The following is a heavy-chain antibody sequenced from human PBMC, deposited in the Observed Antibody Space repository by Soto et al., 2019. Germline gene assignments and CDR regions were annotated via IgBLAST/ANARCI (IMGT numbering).Heavy chain of an antibody. V-gene: IGHV1-69*13. J-gene: IGHJ4*02. CDR1: GGTFSSYA. D-gene: IGHD3-22*01. CDR2: IIPIFGTA. CDR3: TSGTSGSSGPLY. Sequence: GASVKVSCKASGGTFSSYAISCVRQAPGQGLEWMGEIIPIFGTANYAQKFQGRVTITADESTSTAYMELSSLRAEDTAVYYCTSGTSGSSGPLYWGQGTLVTVSS.